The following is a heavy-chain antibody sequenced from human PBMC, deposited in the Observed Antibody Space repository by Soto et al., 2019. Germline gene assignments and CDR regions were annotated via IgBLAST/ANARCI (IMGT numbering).Heavy chain of an antibody. CDR2: TYYRSKWYN. Sequence: PSQTLSLTCAISGDSVSSNSAACNWIRQSPSRGLEWLGRTYYRSKWYNDYVGSVKSRITINPDTSKNQFSLQLSSMTPEDTAVYYCARTTWLDYAFDIWGQGTMVTVSS. CDR3: ARTTWLDYAFDI. V-gene: IGHV6-1*01. J-gene: IGHJ3*02. CDR1: GDSVSSNSAA. D-gene: IGHD6-19*01.